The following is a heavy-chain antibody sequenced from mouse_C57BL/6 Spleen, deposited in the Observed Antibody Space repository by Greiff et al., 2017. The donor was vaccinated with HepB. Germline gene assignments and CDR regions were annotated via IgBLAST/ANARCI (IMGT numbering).Heavy chain of an antibody. Sequence: QVHVKQPGAELVKPGASVKLSCKSSGYTFTSYWMHWVKQRPGRGLEWIGRIDPNSGGTKYNEKFKSKATLTVDKPSSTAYMQLSSLTSEDSAVYYCATGYFPYDYDEAWFAYWGQGTLVTVSA. CDR3: ATGYFPYDYDEAWFAY. D-gene: IGHD2-4*01. CDR1: GYTFTSYW. CDR2: IDPNSGGT. V-gene: IGHV1-72*01. J-gene: IGHJ3*01.